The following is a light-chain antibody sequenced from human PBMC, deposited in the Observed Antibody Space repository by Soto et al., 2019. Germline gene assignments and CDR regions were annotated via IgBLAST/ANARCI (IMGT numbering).Light chain of an antibody. Sequence: EIVMTQSPATLSVSPGERATLSCRASQSVSSNLAWYQQKPGQAPRLLIYGASTRATGIPARFSGSGSGTEFTLTISSLQSEEFAVYYCQQYNNWPPWTFGKGTK. V-gene: IGKV3-15*01. J-gene: IGKJ1*01. CDR1: QSVSSN. CDR3: QQYNNWPPWT. CDR2: GAS.